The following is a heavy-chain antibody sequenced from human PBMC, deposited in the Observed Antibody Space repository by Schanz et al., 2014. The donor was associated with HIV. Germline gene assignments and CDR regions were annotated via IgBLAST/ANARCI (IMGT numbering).Heavy chain of an antibody. J-gene: IGHJ4*02. CDR2: ISARRGTK. V-gene: IGHV3-48*01. D-gene: IGHD6-19*01. Sequence: EVQLVVSGGVVIQPGKSLRLSCAASGFMFSSYAFHWVRRATGKGPERVSYISARRGTKNYADSVRGRFTVSRDNDKRSLYLQMNGLRVDDTAVYYCARDCLSACPADFWGQGTLVTVSS. CDR3: ARDCLSACPADF. CDR1: GFMFSSYA.